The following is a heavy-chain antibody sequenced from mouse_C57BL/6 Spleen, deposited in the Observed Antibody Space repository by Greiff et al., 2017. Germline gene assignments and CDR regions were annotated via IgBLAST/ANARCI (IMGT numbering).Heavy chain of an antibody. D-gene: IGHD2-3*01. Sequence: QVQLKQPGAELVKPGASVKVSCKASGYTFTSYWMHWVKQRPGQGLEWIGRIHPSDSDTNYNQKFKGKATLTVDKSSSTAYMQLSSLTSEDSAVYYCAIHDGYYLSWFAYWGQGTLVTVSA. J-gene: IGHJ3*01. CDR2: IHPSDSDT. CDR1: GYTFTSYW. V-gene: IGHV1-74*01. CDR3: AIHDGYYLSWFAY.